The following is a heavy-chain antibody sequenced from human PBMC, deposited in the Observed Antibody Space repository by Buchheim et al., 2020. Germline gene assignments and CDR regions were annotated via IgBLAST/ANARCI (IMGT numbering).Heavy chain of an antibody. CDR2: ISFDGTKK. CDR1: GFSFSSYD. CDR3: ATKGGYRYGDDAFDI. V-gene: IGHV3-30*03. D-gene: IGHD5-18*01. J-gene: IGHJ3*02. Sequence: QEQLVESGGGVVQPGRSLRLSCAASGFSFSSYDMHWVRQAPGKGLEWVAVISFDGTKKYYGDSVKGRVTISRDNSKNTLYLQMNSLGVEDTALYYCATKGGYRYGDDAFDICGQGT.